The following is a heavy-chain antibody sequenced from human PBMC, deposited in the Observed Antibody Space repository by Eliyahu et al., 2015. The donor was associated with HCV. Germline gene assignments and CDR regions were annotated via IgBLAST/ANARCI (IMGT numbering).Heavy chain of an antibody. CDR2: INHSGGT. CDR3: ARGLGSSWVFDY. CDR1: GGSFSGYY. V-gene: IGHV4-34*01. J-gene: IGHJ4*02. Sequence: QVQLQQWGAGLLKPSETLSLTCAVYGGSFSGYYWSWIRQPPGKGLEWIGEINHSGGTNYNPSLKSRVTISVDTSKNQFSLKLSSVTAADTAVYYCARGLGSSWVFDYWGQGTLVTVSS. D-gene: IGHD6-13*01.